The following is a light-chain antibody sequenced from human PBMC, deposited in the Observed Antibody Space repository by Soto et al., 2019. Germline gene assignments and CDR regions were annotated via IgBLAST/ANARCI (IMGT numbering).Light chain of an antibody. CDR3: QKYNSAPNT. CDR2: AAS. Sequence: DVQMTQSPSSLSASVGDRVTITCRASRDINSSLAWYQQKPGKVPKLLIYAASTLHAGVQSRFSGSGSGTFFTLTINSLQPEDVATYYCQKYNSAPNTFGRGTRLEIK. V-gene: IGKV1-27*01. CDR1: RDINSS. J-gene: IGKJ2*01.